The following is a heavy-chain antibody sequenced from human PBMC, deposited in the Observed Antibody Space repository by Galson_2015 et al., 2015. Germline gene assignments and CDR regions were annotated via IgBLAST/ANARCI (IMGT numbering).Heavy chain of an antibody. CDR2: ISSSSSTI. Sequence: SLRLSCAASGFTFSSYSMNWVRQAPGKGLEWVSYISSSSSTIYYADSVKGRFTISRDNAKNSLYLQMNSLRDEDTAVYYCARDGPGYSSGWYKDYYYYYGMDVWGQGTTVTVSS. V-gene: IGHV3-48*02. CDR1: GFTFSSYS. J-gene: IGHJ6*02. CDR3: ARDGPGYSSGWYKDYYYYYGMDV. D-gene: IGHD6-19*01.